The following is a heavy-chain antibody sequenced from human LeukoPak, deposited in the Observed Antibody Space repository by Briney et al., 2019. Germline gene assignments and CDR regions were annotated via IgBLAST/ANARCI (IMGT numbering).Heavy chain of an antibody. CDR2: INSDGSST. J-gene: IGHJ4*02. Sequence: GRSLRLSCAASGFTFSSYAMHWVRQAPGKGLVWVSRINSDGSSTSYADSVKGRFTISRDNAKNTLYLQMNSLRAEDTAVYYCARVVSVADPFDYWGQGTLVTVSS. V-gene: IGHV3-74*01. D-gene: IGHD6-19*01. CDR3: ARVVSVADPFDY. CDR1: GFTFSSYA.